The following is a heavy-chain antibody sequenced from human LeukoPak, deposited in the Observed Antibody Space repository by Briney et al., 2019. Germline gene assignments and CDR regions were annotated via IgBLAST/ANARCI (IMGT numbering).Heavy chain of an antibody. CDR2: INDSGDST. J-gene: IGHJ4*02. D-gene: IGHD2/OR15-2a*01. V-gene: IGHV3-23*01. Sequence: GGSLRLSCAASGFTFSSYAMSWVRQAPGQGLEWVSTINDSGDSTCYADSVKGRFTISRDYSKNTLYLQINSLRAEDTALYYCAKAKETFSEFDYWGQGTLVTVSS. CDR1: GFTFSSYA. CDR3: AKAKETFSEFDY.